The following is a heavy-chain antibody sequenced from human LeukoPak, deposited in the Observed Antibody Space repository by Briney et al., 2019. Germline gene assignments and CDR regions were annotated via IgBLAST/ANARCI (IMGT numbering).Heavy chain of an antibody. CDR2: IYYSGST. D-gene: IGHD4-17*01. J-gene: IGHJ6*02. V-gene: IGHV4-30-4*01. CDR1: GGSISSGDYY. CDR3: ARVTPYGDYEDGMDV. Sequence: SQTLSHTCTVSGGSISSGDYYWSWIRQPPGKGLEWIGYIYYSGSTYYNPSLKSRVTISVDTSKNQFSLKLSSVTAADTAVYYCARVTPYGDYEDGMDVWGQGTTVTVSS.